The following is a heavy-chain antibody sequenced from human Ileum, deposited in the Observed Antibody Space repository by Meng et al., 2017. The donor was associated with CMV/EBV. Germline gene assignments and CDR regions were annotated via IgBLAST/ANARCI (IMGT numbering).Heavy chain of an antibody. CDR2: VYSSGST. CDR3: ARGSSSWAFDY. D-gene: IGHD2-2*01. J-gene: IGHJ4*02. Sequence: GQLQESGPGLVKPSETLSLTCTVSGGSISGYYWSWIRQPATKGLEWIGRVYSSGSTDYNPSLQSRVTMSVDTSKNQFSLKLSSVTAADTAVYYCARGSSSWAFDYWGQGTLVTVSS. V-gene: IGHV4-4*07. CDR1: GGSISGYY.